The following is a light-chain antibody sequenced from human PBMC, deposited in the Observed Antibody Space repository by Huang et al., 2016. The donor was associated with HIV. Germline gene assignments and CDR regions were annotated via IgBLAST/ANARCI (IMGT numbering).Light chain of an antibody. CDR3: QQLNSYPLT. CDR2: GGS. V-gene: IGKV1-9*01. CDR1: QDISTY. J-gene: IGKJ4*01. Sequence: IQLTQSPSSLPASVGDRVTITCRASQDISTYLAWYQQKPGRAPKLLIYGGSALHSGVPSRFSGSGSVTDFTLTISSLQPDDFAVYYCQQLNSYPLTFGGGTNVEI.